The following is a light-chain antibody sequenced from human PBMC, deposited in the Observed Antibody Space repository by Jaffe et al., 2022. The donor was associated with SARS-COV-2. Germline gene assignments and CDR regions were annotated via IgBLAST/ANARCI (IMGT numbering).Light chain of an antibody. Sequence: DVVMTQSPLSLPVTLGQPASISCRSSQSLVYSDGITYLNWFQQRPGQSPRRLIYQVSNRDSGVPDRFSGSGSGTDFTLKISRVEAEDVGVYYCMQGTYWPLTFGGGTKVEIK. CDR2: QVS. CDR3: MQGTYWPLT. J-gene: IGKJ4*01. CDR1: QSLVYSDGITY. V-gene: IGKV2-30*01.